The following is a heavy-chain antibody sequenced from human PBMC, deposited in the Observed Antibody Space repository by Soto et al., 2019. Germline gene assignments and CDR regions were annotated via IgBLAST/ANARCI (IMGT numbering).Heavy chain of an antibody. CDR2: ISGSGGST. V-gene: IGHV3-23*01. Sequence: GGSLRLSXAASGFTFSSYAMSWVRQAPGKGLEWVSAISGSGGSTYYADSVKGRFTISRDNSKNTLYLQMNSLRAEDTAVYYCAKVYDFWSGYTHFDYWGQGTLVTVSS. CDR1: GFTFSSYA. D-gene: IGHD3-3*01. CDR3: AKVYDFWSGYTHFDY. J-gene: IGHJ4*02.